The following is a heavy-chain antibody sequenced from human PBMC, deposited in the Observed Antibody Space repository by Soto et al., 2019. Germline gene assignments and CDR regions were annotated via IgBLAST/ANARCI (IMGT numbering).Heavy chain of an antibody. Sequence: GGSLRLSCGASGFTFSSYWMHWVRQAPGKGLVWVSRVNTDESRTSYADSVKGRFTISRDNAKNTLYLQMNSLRAEDTAVYYCARVLSGQWYFDHWGQGTQVTVSS. CDR1: GFTFSSYW. V-gene: IGHV3-74*01. CDR2: VNTDESRT. D-gene: IGHD3-3*01. J-gene: IGHJ4*02. CDR3: ARVLSGQWYFDH.